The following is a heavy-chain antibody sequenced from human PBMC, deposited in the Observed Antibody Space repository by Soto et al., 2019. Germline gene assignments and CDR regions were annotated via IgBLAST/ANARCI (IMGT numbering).Heavy chain of an antibody. CDR3: AELYPYESSGYHLNY. CDR2: IYYSGST. V-gene: IGHV4-59*04. CDR1: GGSISSYD. Sequence: SETLSLTCTVSGGSISSYDWSWIRQPPGKGLEWVGNIYYSGSTYYNPSLKSRVTISVDTSKNQFSLKLRSVTAADTAVFYCAELYPYESSGYHLNYWGQGALVTVSS. D-gene: IGHD3-22*01. J-gene: IGHJ4*02.